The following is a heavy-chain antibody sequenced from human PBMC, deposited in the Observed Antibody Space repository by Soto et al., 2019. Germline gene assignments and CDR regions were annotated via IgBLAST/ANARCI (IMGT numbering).Heavy chain of an antibody. Sequence: GGSLRLSCAASGFTFSSYAMSWVRQAPGKGLEWVSAISGSGGSTYYADSVKGRFTISRDNSKNTLYLQMNSLRAEDTAVYYCAKDEVVVAATQGRYYYYYMDVWGKGTTVTVSS. CDR3: AKDEVVVAATQGRYYYYYMDV. D-gene: IGHD2-15*01. CDR2: ISGSGGST. CDR1: GFTFSSYA. J-gene: IGHJ6*03. V-gene: IGHV3-23*01.